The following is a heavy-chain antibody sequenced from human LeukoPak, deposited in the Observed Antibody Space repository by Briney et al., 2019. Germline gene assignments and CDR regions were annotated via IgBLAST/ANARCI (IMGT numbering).Heavy chain of an antibody. Sequence: ASVRVSCKASGYTFTGYYMHWVRQAPGQGLEWMGWINPNSGGTNYAQKFQGRVTMTRDTSISTAYMELSSLRSDDTAVYYCARDHLGAVDIWGQGTMVTVSS. CDR2: INPNSGGT. J-gene: IGHJ3*02. CDR3: ARDHLGAVDI. V-gene: IGHV1-2*02. CDR1: GYTFTGYY.